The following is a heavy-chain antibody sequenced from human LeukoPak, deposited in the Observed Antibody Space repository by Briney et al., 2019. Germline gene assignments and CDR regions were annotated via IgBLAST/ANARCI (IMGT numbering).Heavy chain of an antibody. CDR3: ARVRGYSLFDY. CDR1: GYTFTSYG. CDR2: INPSGGTT. V-gene: IGHV1-46*01. D-gene: IGHD5-18*01. Sequence: ASVKVSCKASGYTFTSYGISWVRQAPGQGLEWMGIINPSGGTTSYAQRFQDRVTMTRDTSTSTVYMELSSLRSEDTAVYFCARVRGYSLFDYWGQGILVTVSS. J-gene: IGHJ4*02.